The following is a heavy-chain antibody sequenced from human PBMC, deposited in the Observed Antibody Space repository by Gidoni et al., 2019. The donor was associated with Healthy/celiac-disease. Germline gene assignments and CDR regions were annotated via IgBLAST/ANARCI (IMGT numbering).Heavy chain of an antibody. D-gene: IGHD3-22*01. V-gene: IGHV3-13*05. CDR3: ARGRNYSDSSGYYYLDY. J-gene: IGHJ4*02. CDR1: GVIFRRYD. CDR2: IGTAGDP. Sequence: EVQLVESGGGLVQPGGARRRSCAASGVIFRRYDMHWVRQATGKGLEWVSAIGTAGDPYYPGSVQGRFTVSRENAKNSLYLQMNSLSAGDAAVYYCARGRNYSDSSGYYYLDYWGQGTLVTVSS.